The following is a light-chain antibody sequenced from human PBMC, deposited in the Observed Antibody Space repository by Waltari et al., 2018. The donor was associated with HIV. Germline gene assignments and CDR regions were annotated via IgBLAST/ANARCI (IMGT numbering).Light chain of an antibody. J-gene: IGKJ1*01. CDR2: KAS. CDR1: QSISSW. Sequence: DIQMTQSPSTLSASVGDRVTITGRASQSISSWLAWYQQKPGKAPKVLIYKASSVESGVPSRFSGSGSGTEFTLTISILQPDDFATYYCQQYYSYSWDPFGQGTKVEIK. V-gene: IGKV1-5*03. CDR3: QQYYSYSWDP.